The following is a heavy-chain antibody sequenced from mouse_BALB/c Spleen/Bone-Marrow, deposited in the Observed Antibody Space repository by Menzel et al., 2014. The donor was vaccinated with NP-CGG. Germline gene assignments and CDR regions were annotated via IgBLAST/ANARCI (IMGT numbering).Heavy chain of an antibody. J-gene: IGHJ2*01. CDR2: INPDSSAI. CDR1: GFVFSRYW. Sequence: DVQLVESGGGLVRPGGSLKLSCAASGFVFSRYWMNWVRQAPGKGLEWIGEINPDSSAIIYTPSLKDNFIISRDNAKNTLYLQMSKVRSEDTALYYCARPYYRYLYFDYWGQGTTLTVSS. D-gene: IGHD2-14*01. V-gene: IGHV4-1*02. CDR3: ARPYYRYLYFDY.